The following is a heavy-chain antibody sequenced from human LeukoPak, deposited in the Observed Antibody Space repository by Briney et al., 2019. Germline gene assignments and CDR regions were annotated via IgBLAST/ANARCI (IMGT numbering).Heavy chain of an antibody. CDR3: ARVYSSSSGKTFDY. J-gene: IGHJ4*02. D-gene: IGHD6-6*01. CDR1: GFTFSDYY. V-gene: IGHV3-11*04. CDR2: ISSSGSPI. Sequence: PGGSLRLSCAASGFTFSDYYMSWIRQAPGKGLEWVSYISSSGSPIYYADSVKGRFTISRDNAKNSLYLQMNSLRAEDTAVYYCARVYSSSSGKTFDYWGQGTLVTVSS.